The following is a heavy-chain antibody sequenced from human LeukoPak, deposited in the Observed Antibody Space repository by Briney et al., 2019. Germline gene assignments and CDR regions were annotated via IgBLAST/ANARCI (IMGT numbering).Heavy chain of an antibody. CDR1: GGXMSNYY. CDR2: IYTSGST. V-gene: IGHV4-4*07. J-gene: IGHJ5*02. Sequence: SETLSLTCIVSGGXMSNYYCTWIRQPAGKGLEWIGRIYTSGSTNYNSSLKSRVTMSIDTPKTQFSLKLSSVTAADTAVYYCARAIGGYGDYGPYWFDPWGQGTLVTVSS. CDR3: ARAIGGYGDYGPYWFDP. D-gene: IGHD4/OR15-4a*01.